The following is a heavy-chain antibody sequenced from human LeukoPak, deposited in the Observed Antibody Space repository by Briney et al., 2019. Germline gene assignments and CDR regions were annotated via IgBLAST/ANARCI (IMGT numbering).Heavy chain of an antibody. D-gene: IGHD2-2*01. V-gene: IGHV1-69*06. Sequence: SVKVSCKASGGTFSSYAISWVRQAPGQGLEWMGGIIPIFGTANYAQKFQGRVTITADKSTSTAYMELSSLRSEDTAVYYCARSPQYCSSTSCYQCRGPYYYYYGMDVWGKGTTVTVSS. J-gene: IGHJ6*04. CDR3: ARSPQYCSSTSCYQCRGPYYYYYGMDV. CDR2: IIPIFGTA. CDR1: GGTFSSYA.